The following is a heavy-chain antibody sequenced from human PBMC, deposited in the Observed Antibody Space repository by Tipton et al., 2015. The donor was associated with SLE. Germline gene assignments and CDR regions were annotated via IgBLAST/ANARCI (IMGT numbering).Heavy chain of an antibody. Sequence: SLRLSCAASGFTLNNDWMHWVRQAPGKGLVWVSRIKPDGRTINYADVVKGRFTISRDSAENTLYLQMNILRAEDTAVYYCAREFTGPKVYWGQGTLVTVSS. V-gene: IGHV3-74*01. J-gene: IGHJ4*02. D-gene: IGHD1-7*01. CDR3: AREFTGPKVY. CDR1: GFTLNNDW. CDR2: IKPDGRTI.